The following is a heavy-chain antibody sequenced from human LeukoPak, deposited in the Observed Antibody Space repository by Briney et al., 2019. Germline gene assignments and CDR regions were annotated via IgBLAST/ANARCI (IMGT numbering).Heavy chain of an antibody. V-gene: IGHV3-23*01. Sequence: GGSLRLSCAASGFTFSSYAMIWVRQARGKGLEGVSSIGGSGGSTYYADSVKGRFTISRDNSKNTLYLQMNSLRAEDTAVYYCAKLSGVVITFVGLGYMDVWGKGTTVTVSS. D-gene: IGHD3-3*01. CDR2: IGGSGGST. CDR3: AKLSGVVITFVGLGYMDV. J-gene: IGHJ6*03. CDR1: GFTFSSYA.